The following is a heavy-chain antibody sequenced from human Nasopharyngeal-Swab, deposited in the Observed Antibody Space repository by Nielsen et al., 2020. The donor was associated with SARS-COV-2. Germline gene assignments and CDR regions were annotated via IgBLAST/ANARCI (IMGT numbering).Heavy chain of an antibody. J-gene: IGHJ4*02. CDR2: ISGSGGIT. CDR1: GFTFSSYA. V-gene: IGHV3-23*01. D-gene: IGHD4-23*01. CDR3: ARSWAVVTNFDY. Sequence: GESLKISCAASGFTFSSYAMRWVRQAPGKGLEWVSGISGSGGITYYADSVKGRFTISRDNSKNTLYLQMNSLRAEDTAVYYCARSWAVVTNFDYWGQGTLVTVSS.